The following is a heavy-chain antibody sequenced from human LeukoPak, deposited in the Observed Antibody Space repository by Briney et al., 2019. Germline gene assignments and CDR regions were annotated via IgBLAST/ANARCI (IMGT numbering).Heavy chain of an antibody. V-gene: IGHV3-48*03. CDR3: ATVRPRQQLVVDH. D-gene: IGHD6-13*01. J-gene: IGHJ4*02. CDR1: GFSFSSSE. Sequence: GGSLRLSCAASGFSFSSSEMHWVRQAPGKGLEWVSYITSSGSTMYYADSVKGRFTISRDNAKNTLYLQMSSLRAEDTAVYYCATVRPRQQLVVDHWGQGTLVTVSS. CDR2: ITSSGSTM.